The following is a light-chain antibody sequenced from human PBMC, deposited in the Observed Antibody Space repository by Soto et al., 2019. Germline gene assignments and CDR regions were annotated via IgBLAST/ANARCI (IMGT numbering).Light chain of an antibody. CDR2: AAS. V-gene: IGKV1D-16*01. J-gene: IGKJ5*01. CDR3: QQYNTYPIT. CDR1: EYISTW. Sequence: DIHLTHYPSSVSASVGGRVTVTVLSIEYISTWLAWYQQKPGKAPKLLIYAASSLQSGVPSRFRGSRSGTEFTLTVSSLQPEDFATYYCQQYNTYPITFGHGARPEI.